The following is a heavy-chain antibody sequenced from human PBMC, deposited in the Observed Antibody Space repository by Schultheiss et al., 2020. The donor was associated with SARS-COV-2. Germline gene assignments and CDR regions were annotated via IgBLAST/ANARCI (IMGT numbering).Heavy chain of an antibody. J-gene: IGHJ5*02. CDR3: ARRRGLSGGYDLGVNWFDP. D-gene: IGHD5-12*01. CDR1: GGSFSGYY. CDR2: INQSGST. Sequence: SETLSLTCAVYGGSFSGYYWSWIRQPPGKGLEWIGEINQSGSTNYNPSLKSRVTISVDTSKNQFSLKLSSVTAADTAVYYCARRRGLSGGYDLGVNWFDPWGQGTLVTVSS. V-gene: IGHV4-34*01.